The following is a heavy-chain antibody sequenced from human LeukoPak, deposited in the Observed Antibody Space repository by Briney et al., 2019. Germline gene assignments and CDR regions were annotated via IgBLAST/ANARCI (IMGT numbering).Heavy chain of an antibody. D-gene: IGHD4-17*01. J-gene: IGHJ2*01. V-gene: IGHV4-59*08. Sequence: PSETLSLTCTVSGGSISGYYWSWIRQPPGKGLEWIGYIYYSGSPNYNPSLKSRVTISLDTSKNQFSLRLSSVTASDTAVYYCARYDYGDTGWYFDLWGRGTLVTVSS. CDR1: GGSISGYY. CDR2: IYYSGSP. CDR3: ARYDYGDTGWYFDL.